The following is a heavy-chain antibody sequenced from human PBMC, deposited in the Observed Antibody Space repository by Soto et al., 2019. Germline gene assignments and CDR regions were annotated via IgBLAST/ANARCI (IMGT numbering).Heavy chain of an antibody. D-gene: IGHD1-20*01. V-gene: IGHV4-31*03. Sequence: SETLSLTCTVSGGSISSCGYYWSWIRQHPGKGLEWIGYIYYSGSTYYNPSLKSRVTISVDTSKNQFSLKLSSVTAADTAVYYCARSIRYNWNRGENNLFDPWGQGTLVTVSS. CDR3: ARSIRYNWNRGENNLFDP. CDR1: GGSISSCGYY. CDR2: IYYSGST. J-gene: IGHJ5*02.